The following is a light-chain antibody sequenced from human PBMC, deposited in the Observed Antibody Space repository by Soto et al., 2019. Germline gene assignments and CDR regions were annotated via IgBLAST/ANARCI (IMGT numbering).Light chain of an antibody. Sequence: QSALTQPASVSGSPGQSITISCTVTSSDVGNYIFVSWYRQHPGKAPKLMIYDINNRPSWVSNRFSGYKSSNTASLTISGLQPEDEDDYYYVSSTPSASYVFGTGTKHTV. CDR3: VSSTPSASYV. CDR2: DIN. V-gene: IGLV2-14*01. J-gene: IGLJ1*01. CDR1: SSDVGNYIF.